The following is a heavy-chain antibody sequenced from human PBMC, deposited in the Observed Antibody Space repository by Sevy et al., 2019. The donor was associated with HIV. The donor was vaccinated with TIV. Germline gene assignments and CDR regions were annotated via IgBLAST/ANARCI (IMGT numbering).Heavy chain of an antibody. D-gene: IGHD2-2*01. CDR2: MNPNSGNT. CDR3: ARGAQSPILRGRPLGYCSSTSWYGMDV. CDR1: GYTFTSYD. J-gene: IGHJ6*02. Sequence: ASVKVSCKASGYTFTSYDINWVRQATGQGLEWMGWMNPNSGNTGYAQKFQGRVTMTRNTSISTAYMELSSLRSEDTAVYYCARGAQSPILRGRPLGYCSSTSWYGMDVWGQGTTVTVSS. V-gene: IGHV1-8*01.